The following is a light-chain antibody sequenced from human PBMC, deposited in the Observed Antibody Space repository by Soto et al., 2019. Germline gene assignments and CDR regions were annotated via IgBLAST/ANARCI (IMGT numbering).Light chain of an antibody. CDR2: EGS. CDR1: SSDVGSYNL. CDR3: CSYAGSSTPYV. V-gene: IGLV2-23*01. Sequence: QSVLTQPASVSGSPGQSITISCTGTSSDVGSYNLVSWYQQHPGKAPKLMIYEGSKRPSGVSNRFSGSKSGNTASLPISGRQAEDESEYYCCSYAGSSTPYVFGPGTKLTVL. J-gene: IGLJ1*01.